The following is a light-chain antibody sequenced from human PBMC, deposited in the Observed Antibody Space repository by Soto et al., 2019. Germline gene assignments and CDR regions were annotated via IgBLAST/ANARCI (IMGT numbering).Light chain of an antibody. CDR1: QRISSY. V-gene: IGKV1-39*01. J-gene: IGKJ2*02. CDR2: AAS. CDR3: QQSYSTLPWT. Sequence: DIQMTQSPSSLSASVGDRVTITCRASQRISSYLNWYQQKPGKAPKLLIYAASSLQSGVPSRFSGSGSGTDFTLTISSLQPEDFATYYCQQSYSTLPWTFGQGTKLEIK.